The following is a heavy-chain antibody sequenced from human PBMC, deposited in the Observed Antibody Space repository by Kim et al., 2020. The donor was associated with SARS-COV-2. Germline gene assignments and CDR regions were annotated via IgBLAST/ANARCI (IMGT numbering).Heavy chain of an antibody. CDR3: AKDHGSGGWPTFDY. V-gene: IGHV3-23*01. D-gene: IGHD6-19*01. J-gene: IGHJ4*02. Sequence: YADSVKGRFTISIDYAKSTLYLQMSGLRAEDTALYYWAKDHGSGGWPTFDYWGQGTQVTVSS.